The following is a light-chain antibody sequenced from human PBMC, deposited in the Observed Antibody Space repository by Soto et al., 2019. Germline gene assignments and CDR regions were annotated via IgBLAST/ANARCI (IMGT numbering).Light chain of an antibody. CDR2: DSY. V-gene: IGLV1-51*01. J-gene: IGLJ2*01. CDR3: ETWDTSLRARI. Sequence: QSVLTQAPSVSAAPGQKVTIYCSGSSPNIGSRDVSWYQQLPGTAPKLVIYDSYQRPSAIPDRFSGSKSGTSATLGITGLQTGDEADYYCETWDTSLRARIFGGGTKVTVL. CDR1: SPNIGSRD.